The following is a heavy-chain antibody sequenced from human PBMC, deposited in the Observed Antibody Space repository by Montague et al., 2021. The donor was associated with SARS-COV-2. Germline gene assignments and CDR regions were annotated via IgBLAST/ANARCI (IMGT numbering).Heavy chain of an antibody. CDR2: FDPEDGET. D-gene: IGHD6-19*01. Sequence: SVKVSCKVSGYTLTELSMHWVRQAPGKGLEWMGGFDPEDGETIYAQKFXGRVTMTEDTSTDTAYMELSSLRSEDTAVYYCATGRAVAGTMWDYYYYYGMDVWGQGTTVTVSS. V-gene: IGHV1-24*01. J-gene: IGHJ6*02. CDR1: GYTLTELS. CDR3: ATGRAVAGTMWDYYYYYGMDV.